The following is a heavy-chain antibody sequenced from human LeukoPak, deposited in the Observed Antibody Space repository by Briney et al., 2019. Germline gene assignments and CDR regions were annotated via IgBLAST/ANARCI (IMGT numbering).Heavy chain of an antibody. CDR1: GFTFSSYS. J-gene: IGHJ6*03. D-gene: IGHD3-10*01. CDR2: ISSSSSYI. V-gene: IGHV3-21*01. Sequence: GGSLRLSCAASGFTFSSYSMNWVRQAPGKGLEWVSSISSSSSYIYYADSVKGRFTISRDNAKNSLYLQMNSLRAEDTAVYYCARFRVVRGAPPYYMDVWGKGTTVTISS. CDR3: ARFRVVRGAPPYYMDV.